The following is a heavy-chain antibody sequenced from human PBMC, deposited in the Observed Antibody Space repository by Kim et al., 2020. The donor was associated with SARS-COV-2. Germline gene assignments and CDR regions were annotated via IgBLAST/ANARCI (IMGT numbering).Heavy chain of an antibody. CDR3: ARAAETYYYDSSGYFLDY. CDR1: GYTFTSYA. CDR2: INAGNGNT. Sequence: ASVKVSCKASGYTFTSYAMHWVRQAPGQRLEWMGWINAGNGNTKYSQKFQGRVTITRDTSASTAYMELSSLRSEDTAVYYCARAAETYYYDSSGYFLDYWGQGTLVTVSS. J-gene: IGHJ4*02. V-gene: IGHV1-3*01. D-gene: IGHD3-22*01.